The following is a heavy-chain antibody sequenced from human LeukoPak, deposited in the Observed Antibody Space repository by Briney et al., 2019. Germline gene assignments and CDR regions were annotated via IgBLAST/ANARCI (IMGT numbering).Heavy chain of an antibody. V-gene: IGHV3-23*01. D-gene: IGHD2-15*01. CDR3: AKKAPLGYCSGGSCYSGDY. CDR1: GFTFSSYA. CDR2: ISGSGGST. Sequence: PGGSLRLSCAASGFTFSSYAMSWVRQAPGKGLEWVSAISGSGGSTYYADSVKGRFTISRDNSKNTLYLQMNSLRAEDTAVYYCAKKAPLGYCSGGSCYSGDYWGQGTLVTVSS. J-gene: IGHJ4*02.